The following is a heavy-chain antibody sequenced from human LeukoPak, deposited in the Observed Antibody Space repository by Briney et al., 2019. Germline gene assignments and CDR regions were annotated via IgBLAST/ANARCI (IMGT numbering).Heavy chain of an antibody. CDR2: VSPYSGDT. Sequence: ASVKVSCKASGYTFTSHYMHWVRQAPRQGLEWMGWVSPYSGDTNYAQKFEGRVTMTRDTSINTVYMELSRLTSDDTAVYFCARVRIEAAGRGLDYWGQGTPVTVSS. J-gene: IGHJ4*02. V-gene: IGHV1-2*02. CDR1: GYTFTSHY. D-gene: IGHD6-13*01. CDR3: ARVRIEAAGRGLDY.